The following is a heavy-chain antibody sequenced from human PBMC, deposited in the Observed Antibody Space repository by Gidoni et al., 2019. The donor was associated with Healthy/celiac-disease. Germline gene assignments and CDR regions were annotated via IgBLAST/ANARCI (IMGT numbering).Heavy chain of an antibody. CDR3: ARDKKPYYYDSSGFDAFDI. Sequence: QVQLVETGGGVVQPGRSLRLSCAAAGSTFSVYAMHCVRHASGKSVLRDGRALFRRDVRWPTLPRENSKNTLYLKMNSLRAEDTAVYYCARDKKPYYYDSSGFDAFDIWGQGTMVTISS. D-gene: IGHD3-22*01. V-gene: IGHV3-30*16. J-gene: IGHJ3*02. CDR2: DGRA. CDR1: GSTFSVYA.